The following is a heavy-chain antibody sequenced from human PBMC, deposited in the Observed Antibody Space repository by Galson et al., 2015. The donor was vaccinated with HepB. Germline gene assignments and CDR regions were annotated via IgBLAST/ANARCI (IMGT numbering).Heavy chain of an antibody. CDR2: INPSGGST. CDR1: GYTFTSYY. D-gene: IGHD3-16*01. J-gene: IGHJ3*02. CDR3: ASEALWGTNPRAFDI. V-gene: IGHV1-46*01. Sequence: SVKVSCKASGYTFTSYYMHWVRQAPGQGLEWMGIINPSGGSTSYAQKFQGRVTMTRDTSTSTVYMELSSLRSEDTAVYYCASEALWGTNPRAFDIWGQGTMVTVSS.